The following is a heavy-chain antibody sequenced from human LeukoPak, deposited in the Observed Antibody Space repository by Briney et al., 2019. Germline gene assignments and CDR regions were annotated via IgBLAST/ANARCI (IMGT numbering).Heavy chain of an antibody. CDR3: ARGYSGYDPTYFDY. V-gene: IGHV4-59*11. CDR2: IYYSGST. J-gene: IGHJ4*02. CDR1: GGSMSSHY. D-gene: IGHD5-12*01. Sequence: SETLSLTCTISGGSMSSHYWSWIRQPPGKGLEWIGYIYYSGSTKYNPSLKSRVTISGDTSKKQFSLKLSSVTAADTAVYYCARGYSGYDPTYFDYWGQGTLVTVSS.